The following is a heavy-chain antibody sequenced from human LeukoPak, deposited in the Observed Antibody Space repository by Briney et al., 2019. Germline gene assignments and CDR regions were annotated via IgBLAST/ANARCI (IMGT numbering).Heavy chain of an antibody. Sequence: GGSLRLSCAASGFTVSSNYMSWVRQAPGKGLEWVSVIYSGGSTYYADSVKGRFTISRHNSKNTLYLQMNSLRAEDTAVYYCASMRGYYYDSSGYHPRGEHYWGQGTLITVSS. CDR1: GFTVSSNY. CDR3: ASMRGYYYDSSGYHPRGEHY. V-gene: IGHV3-53*04. D-gene: IGHD3-22*01. CDR2: IYSGGST. J-gene: IGHJ4*02.